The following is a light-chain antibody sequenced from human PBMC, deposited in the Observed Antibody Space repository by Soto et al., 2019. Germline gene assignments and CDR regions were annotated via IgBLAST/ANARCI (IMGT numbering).Light chain of an antibody. CDR1: SSDVGSYNL. V-gene: IGLV2-23*02. Sequence: QSVLTQPASLSGSPGQSITISCTGTSSDVGSYNLVSWYQQHPGKAPKLMIYEVSKRPSGVSNRFSGSKSGNTASLTISGLQAEDEADYYCCSYAGRRRVFGTGTKVTVL. CDR2: EVS. J-gene: IGLJ1*01. CDR3: CSYAGRRRV.